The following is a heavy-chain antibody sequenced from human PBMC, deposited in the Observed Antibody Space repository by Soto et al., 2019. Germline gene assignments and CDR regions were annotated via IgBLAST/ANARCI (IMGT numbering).Heavy chain of an antibody. Sequence: GSLRLSCAASGFTFSSYAMTWVRQAPGKGLEWVSAISGSDRSTYYADSVKGRFTISRDNSKNTLYLQMNSLRAEDTAVYYCAKAPSVTSYYYGMDVWGQGTTVTVSS. CDR1: GFTFSSYA. D-gene: IGHD4-17*01. V-gene: IGHV3-23*01. CDR2: ISGSDRST. CDR3: AKAPSVTSYYYGMDV. J-gene: IGHJ6*02.